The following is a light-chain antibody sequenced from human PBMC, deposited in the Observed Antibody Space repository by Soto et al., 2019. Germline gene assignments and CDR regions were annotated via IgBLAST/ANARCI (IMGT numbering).Light chain of an antibody. Sequence: IMLMPSPGTLSLSPWERSTLSCMTSPSLSSDYLACYQQQPGQAPRLLFYHASRRATGTPDRFSVSGSWTDFTLTISRLEPGDFAVSYCHQYGDSPRSFGQGTKVDI. CDR3: HQYGDSPRS. CDR1: PSLSSDY. J-gene: IGKJ1*01. V-gene: IGKV3-20*01. CDR2: HAS.